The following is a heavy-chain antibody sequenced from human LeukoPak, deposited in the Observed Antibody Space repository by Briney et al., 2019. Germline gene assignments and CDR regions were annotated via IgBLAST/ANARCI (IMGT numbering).Heavy chain of an antibody. CDR3: ARQTMVSSRGFDP. V-gene: IGHV5-51*01. J-gene: IGHJ5*02. CDR1: GYSFTSYW. Sequence: GESLKISCKGSGYSFTSYWIGWVRQMPGKGLEWMGIIYPGDSETRYSPSFQGQVAISADKSISTAYLQWSSLKASDTAMYYCARQTMVSSRGFDPWGQGTLVTVSS. D-gene: IGHD3-10*01. CDR2: IYPGDSET.